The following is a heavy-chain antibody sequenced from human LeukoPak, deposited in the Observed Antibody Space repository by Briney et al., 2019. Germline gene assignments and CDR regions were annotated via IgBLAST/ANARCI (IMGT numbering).Heavy chain of an antibody. CDR2: FGTRSTSI. CDR1: GFTFSGYS. V-gene: IGHV3-21*01. J-gene: IGHJ4*02. D-gene: IGHD3-22*01. CDR3: AREVSEGFDF. Sequence: GGSLRLSCTASGFTFSGYSMNWIRQAPGKGLEWVSSFGTRSTSIYYAGSVKGRFAISRDNAKNSLYLQMNSPRAEDTALYYCAREVSEGFDFWGQGTLVTVSS.